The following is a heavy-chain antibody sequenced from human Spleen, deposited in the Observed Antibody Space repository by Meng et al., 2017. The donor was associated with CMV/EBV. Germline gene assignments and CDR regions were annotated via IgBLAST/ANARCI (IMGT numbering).Heavy chain of an antibody. CDR2: ITAYSTTI. CDR1: GFSFSSYN. J-gene: IGHJ4*02. D-gene: IGHD6-13*01. Sequence: GGSLRLSCATSGFSFSSYNMNWVRQAPGKGLEWISYITAYSTTIYYADSVKGRFTTSRDNAGNSLYLQMNSLRTEDTAVYYCARDSVLYTSSRGLDYWGQGTLVTVSS. V-gene: IGHV3-48*04. CDR3: ARDSVLYTSSRGLDY.